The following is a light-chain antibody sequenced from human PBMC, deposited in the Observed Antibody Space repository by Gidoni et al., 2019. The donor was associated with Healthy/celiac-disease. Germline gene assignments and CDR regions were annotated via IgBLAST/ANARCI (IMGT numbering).Light chain of an antibody. CDR1: QSVSSSY. Sequence: EIVLTQSPGTLSVAPGERATRSCRASQSVSSSYLAWYQQKPGQAPRLLIYGASSRATGIPDRFSGSGSGTDFTLTISRLEPEDFAVYYCQQYGSSPWTFGQGTKVEIK. V-gene: IGKV3-20*01. J-gene: IGKJ1*01. CDR2: GAS. CDR3: QQYGSSPWT.